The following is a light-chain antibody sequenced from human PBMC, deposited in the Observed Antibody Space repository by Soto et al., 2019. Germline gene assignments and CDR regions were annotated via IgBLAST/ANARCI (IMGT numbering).Light chain of an antibody. CDR3: SSYSRTNTLV. Sequence: QYVLTQPASVSGSPGQSITISCTGTSSDVGDYPYVSWYQQHPGKVPKLIIYEVTNRPSGVSGRFSGSKSENTASLTISGLQAEDEADYYCSSYSRTNTLVFGSGTKLTVL. J-gene: IGLJ6*01. CDR1: SSDVGDYPY. V-gene: IGLV2-14*01. CDR2: EVT.